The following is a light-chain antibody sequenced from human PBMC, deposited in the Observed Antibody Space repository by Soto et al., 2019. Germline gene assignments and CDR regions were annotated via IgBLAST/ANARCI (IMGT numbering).Light chain of an antibody. J-gene: IGKJ1*01. CDR1: QGISSY. CDR3: QQYDNLPPTWT. Sequence: SVGERVTITCRASQGISSYLAWYQQKPGKAPKLLIYAASTLQSGVPSRFSGSGSGTDFTLTISSLQPEDIATYYCQQYDNLPPTWTFGQGTKVDIK. CDR2: AAS. V-gene: IGKV1-9*01.